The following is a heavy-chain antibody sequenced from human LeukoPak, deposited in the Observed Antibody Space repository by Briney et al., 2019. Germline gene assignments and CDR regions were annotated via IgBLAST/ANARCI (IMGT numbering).Heavy chain of an antibody. Sequence: GASVKVSCKASGYTFTGYYMHWARQAPGQGLEWMGWINPNSGGTNYAQKFQGRVTMTRDTSISTAYMELSRLRSDDTAVYYCARDEGYYDILTASDYWGQGTLVTVPS. D-gene: IGHD3-9*01. V-gene: IGHV1-2*02. CDR1: GYTFTGYY. J-gene: IGHJ4*02. CDR3: ARDEGYYDILTASDY. CDR2: INPNSGGT.